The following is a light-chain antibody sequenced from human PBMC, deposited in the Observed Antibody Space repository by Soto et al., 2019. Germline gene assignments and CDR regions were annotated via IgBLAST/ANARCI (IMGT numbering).Light chain of an antibody. CDR3: QVYGDSVFP. CDR2: CAS. Sequence: EVGLTQSPGTLSLSPGPIATLSCRASPRVSSFSFAWYQQRPGQAPRVLIYCASDRATGIPARFSGSGSGTDFSLAISRLEPEDSAVSYCQVYGDSVFPVVPGTRVDLK. J-gene: IGKJ3*01. CDR1: PRVSSFS. V-gene: IGKV3-20*01.